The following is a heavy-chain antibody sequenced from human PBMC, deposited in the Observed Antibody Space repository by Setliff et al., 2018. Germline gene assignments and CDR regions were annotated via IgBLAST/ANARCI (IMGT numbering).Heavy chain of an antibody. V-gene: IGHV5-51*01. CDR3: ARVTPDYYYYYGMDV. D-gene: IGHD5-18*01. CDR1: GYSFTSYW. CDR2: IYPGDSDT. J-gene: IGHJ6*02. Sequence: GESLKISCKGSGYSFTSYWIGWVRQMPGKGLEWMGIIYPGDSDTRYSPSFRGQVTISADKSISTAYLQWSSLKASDTAMYYCARVTPDYYYYYGMDVWGQGTTVTVSS.